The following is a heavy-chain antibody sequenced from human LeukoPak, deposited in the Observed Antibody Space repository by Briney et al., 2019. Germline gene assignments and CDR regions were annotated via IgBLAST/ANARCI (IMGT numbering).Heavy chain of an antibody. CDR1: GGSISSYY. CDR3: ARAIIGYSSGSDAFDI. CDR2: IYYSGST. Sequence: SETLSLTCTVSGGSISSYYWSWIRQPPGKGLEWIGYIYYSGSTNYNPSLKSRVTKSVDTSKNQFSLKLSSVTAADTAVYYCARAIIGYSSGSDAFDIWGQGTMVTVSS. D-gene: IGHD6-19*01. V-gene: IGHV4-59*01. J-gene: IGHJ3*02.